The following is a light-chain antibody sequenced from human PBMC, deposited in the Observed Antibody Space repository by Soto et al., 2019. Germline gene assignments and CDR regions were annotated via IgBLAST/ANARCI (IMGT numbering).Light chain of an antibody. CDR2: AAS. CDR3: QQANSFPHT. V-gene: IGKV1-12*01. CDR1: QGISSW. Sequence: DIQMTQSPSSVSASVRDRVTITCRASQGISSWLAWYQRKPGKAPKLLIYAASSLQSGVPSRFSGSGSGTDFTLTISSLQPEDFATYYCQQANSFPHTFGQGTKLEIK. J-gene: IGKJ2*01.